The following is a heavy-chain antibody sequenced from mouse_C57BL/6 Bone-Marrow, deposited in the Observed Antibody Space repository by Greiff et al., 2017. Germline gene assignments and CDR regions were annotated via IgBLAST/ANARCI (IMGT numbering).Heavy chain of an antibody. CDR2: ISNGGGST. Sequence: VQLKESGGGLVQPGGSLKLSCAASGFTFSDYYMYWVRQTPEKRLEWVAYISNGGGSTYYPDTVKGRFTISRDNAKNTLYLQMSRLKSEDTAMYYCARHSNYGAMDYWGQGTSVTVSS. V-gene: IGHV5-12*01. J-gene: IGHJ4*01. CDR1: GFTFSDYY. CDR3: ARHSNYGAMDY. D-gene: IGHD1-1*01.